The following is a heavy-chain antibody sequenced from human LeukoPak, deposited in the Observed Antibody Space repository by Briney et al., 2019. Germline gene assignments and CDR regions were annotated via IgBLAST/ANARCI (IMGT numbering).Heavy chain of an antibody. CDR3: AKDFSVYNYDSRVLDY. CDR1: GFTFSSYA. Sequence: QSGGSLRLSCAASGFTFSSYAMSWVRQAPGKGLEWVSVISGSGDTTNYADSVKGRFTISRDNSKNTLYLQMNSLRAEDTAVYYCAKDFSVYNYDSRVLDYWGQGTLVTVSS. V-gene: IGHV3-23*01. J-gene: IGHJ4*02. CDR2: ISGSGDTT. D-gene: IGHD3-22*01.